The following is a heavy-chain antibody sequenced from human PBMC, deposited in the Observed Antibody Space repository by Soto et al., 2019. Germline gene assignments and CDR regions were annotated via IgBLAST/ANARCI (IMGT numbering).Heavy chain of an antibody. D-gene: IGHD7-27*01. CDR1: GDSTSSYY. CDR2: IYDNGNT. J-gene: IGHJ4*02. CDR3: ARRMGTPGFDF. Sequence: SETLSLTCSVSGDSTSSYYWSWFRQPPGRTLEWIGYIYDNGNTYYSPSLKSRVTISLDTSKNQFSLNLASVTAADTAVYYCARRMGTPGFDFWGQGTLVTVSS. V-gene: IGHV4-59*01.